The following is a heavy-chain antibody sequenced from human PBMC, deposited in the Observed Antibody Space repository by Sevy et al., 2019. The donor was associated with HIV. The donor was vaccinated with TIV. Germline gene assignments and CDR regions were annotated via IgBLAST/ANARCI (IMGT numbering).Heavy chain of an antibody. J-gene: IGHJ1*01. V-gene: IGHV3-30*03. CDR3: ATPKGIVGATNYFRY. Sequence: GGSLRLSCAASGFTFSSYAMHWVRQTPGKGLEWVAIISSDGSTQYYADSVKGRFTISRDSSKNTLYLQMNSLRDEDTAVYYCATPKGIVGATNYFRYWGQGTLVTVSS. D-gene: IGHD1-26*01. CDR1: GFTFSSYA. CDR2: ISSDGSTQ.